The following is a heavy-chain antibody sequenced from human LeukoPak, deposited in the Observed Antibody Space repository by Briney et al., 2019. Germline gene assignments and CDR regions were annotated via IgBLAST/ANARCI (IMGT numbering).Heavy chain of an antibody. J-gene: IGHJ3*02. Sequence: GGSLRLSCAASGFTFSSYGMHWVRQAPGKGLEWVSFIRYDGSNTFYADSVQGRFTISRDNSKNTLYLQMNSLRTEDTAVYYCARELVVAGNLDAFDIWGQGTMVTVSS. V-gene: IGHV3-30*02. CDR3: ARELVVAGNLDAFDI. D-gene: IGHD6-19*01. CDR2: IRYDGSNT. CDR1: GFTFSSYG.